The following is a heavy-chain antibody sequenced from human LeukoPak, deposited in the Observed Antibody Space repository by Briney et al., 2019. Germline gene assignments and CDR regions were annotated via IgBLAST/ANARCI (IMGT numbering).Heavy chain of an antibody. CDR3: ARTRREYRLLPMMAFDI. J-gene: IGHJ3*02. CDR2: IYTSGST. V-gene: IGHV4-4*07. D-gene: IGHD2-2*01. Sequence: SETLSLTCTVSGGSISSYYWSWIRQPPGKGLEWIGRIYTSGSTNYNPSLKSRVTMSVDTSKNQFSLKLSSVAAADTAVYYCARTRREYRLLPMMAFDIWGQGTIVTVST. CDR1: GGSISSYY.